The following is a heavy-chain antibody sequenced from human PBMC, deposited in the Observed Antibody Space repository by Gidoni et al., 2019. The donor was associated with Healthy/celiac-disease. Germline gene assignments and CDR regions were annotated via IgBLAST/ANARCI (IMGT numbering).Heavy chain of an antibody. J-gene: IGHJ3*02. D-gene: IGHD3-22*01. Sequence: EVQLVESGGGLIQPGGSLRLSCAASGFTVSSNYMSWVRQDPGKGLEWVSVIYSGGSTHYADSVKGRFTISRDNSKNTLYLQMNSLRAEDTAVYYCASDYYYDSSGYYDAFDIWGQGTMVTVFS. CDR2: IYSGGST. V-gene: IGHV3-53*01. CDR1: GFTVSSNY. CDR3: ASDYYYDSSGYYDAFDI.